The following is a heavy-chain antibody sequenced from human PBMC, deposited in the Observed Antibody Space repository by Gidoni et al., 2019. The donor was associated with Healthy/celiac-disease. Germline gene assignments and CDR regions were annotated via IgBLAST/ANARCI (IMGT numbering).Heavy chain of an antibody. CDR2: ISYDGSNK. CDR1: GFTFRSYA. D-gene: IGHD7-27*01. CDR3: ARDSGALGIKNWFDP. J-gene: IGHJ5*02. Sequence: QVQLVESGGGVVQPGRSLRLSCAASGFTFRSYAMHWVRQAPGKGLEWVAVISYDGSNKYYADSVKGRFTISRDNSKNTLYLQMNSLRAEDTAVYYCARDSGALGIKNWFDPWGQGTLVTVSS. V-gene: IGHV3-30-3*01.